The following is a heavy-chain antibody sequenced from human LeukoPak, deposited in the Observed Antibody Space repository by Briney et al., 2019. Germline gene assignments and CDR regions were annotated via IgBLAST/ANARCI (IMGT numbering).Heavy chain of an antibody. D-gene: IGHD2-15*01. Sequence: GGSLRLSCAASGFTFSGYYMTWIRQAPGKGLEWDSYITNSDNSMYYADSVKGRFTISRDNAKNSLHLQMNSLRAEDTAVYYCARIWPSVAAFDIWGQGTMVTVSS. CDR3: ARIWPSVAAFDI. CDR1: GFTFSGYY. J-gene: IGHJ3*02. CDR2: ITNSDNSM. V-gene: IGHV3-11*01.